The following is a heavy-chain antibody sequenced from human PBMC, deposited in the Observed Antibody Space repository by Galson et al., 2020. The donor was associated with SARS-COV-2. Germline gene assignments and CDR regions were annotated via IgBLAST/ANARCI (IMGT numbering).Heavy chain of an antibody. J-gene: IGHJ6*02. Sequence: GGSLRLSCAASGFTFSSYEMNWVRQAPGKGLEWVSYISSSGSTIYYADSVKGRFTISRDNAKNSLYLQMNSLRAEDTAVYYCARASTMVRGTVYYYYGMDVWGQGTTVTVSS. D-gene: IGHD3-10*01. V-gene: IGHV3-48*03. CDR1: GFTFSSYE. CDR3: ARASTMVRGTVYYYYGMDV. CDR2: ISSSGSTI.